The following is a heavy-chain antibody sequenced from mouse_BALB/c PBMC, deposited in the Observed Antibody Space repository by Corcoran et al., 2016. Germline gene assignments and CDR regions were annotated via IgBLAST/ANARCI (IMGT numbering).Heavy chain of an antibody. D-gene: IGHD2-2*01. J-gene: IGHJ2*01. CDR1: GYTFTNYG. Sequence: QIQLVQSGPELKKPGETVKISCKASGYTFTNYGMNWVKQAPGKGLKGMGLINTYTGEPTYADDFKGRFAFSLETSASTAYLQINNLKNEDMATYFCARNGYDGYFDYWGQGTTLTVSS. CDR2: INTYTGEP. CDR3: ARNGYDGYFDY. V-gene: IGHV9-1*02.